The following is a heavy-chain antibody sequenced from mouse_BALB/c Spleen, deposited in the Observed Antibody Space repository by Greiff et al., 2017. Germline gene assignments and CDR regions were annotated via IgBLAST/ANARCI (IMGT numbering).Heavy chain of an antibody. CDR1: GDSITSGY. V-gene: IGHV3-8*02. CDR3: ARYDY. Sequence: EVKVEESGPSLVKPSQTLSLTCSVTGDSITSGYWNWIRKFPGNKLEYMGYISYSGSTYYNPSLKSRISITRDTSNQYYLQLNSVTTEDTATYYCARYDYWGQGTTLTVSS. CDR2: ISYSGST. J-gene: IGHJ2*01.